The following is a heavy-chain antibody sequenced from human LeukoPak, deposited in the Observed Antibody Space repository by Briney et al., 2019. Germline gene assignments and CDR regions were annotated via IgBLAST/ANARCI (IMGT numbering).Heavy chain of an antibody. CDR2: IYYSGST. CDR1: GFTFSSHG. D-gene: IGHD3-10*01. Sequence: GSLRLSCAASGFTFSSHGMNWVRQAPGKGLEWIGSIYYSGSTYYNPSLKSRVTISVDTSKNQFSLKLSSVTAADTAVYYCARRELLWFGELSRDYFDYWGQGTLVTVSS. V-gene: IGHV4-39*01. J-gene: IGHJ4*02. CDR3: ARRELLWFGELSRDYFDY.